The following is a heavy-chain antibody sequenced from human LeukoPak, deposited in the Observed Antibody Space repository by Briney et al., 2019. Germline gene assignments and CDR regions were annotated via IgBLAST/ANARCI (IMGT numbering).Heavy chain of an antibody. CDR1: EFTFSNYW. V-gene: IGHV3-7*01. J-gene: IGHJ6*02. CDR2: XXXXXSEK. D-gene: IGHD3-10*01. Sequence: LXXSCAASEFTFSNYWMSWVRQAPGRGVDWGAXXXXXXSEKKYVESVKGRFTISRDNAKNSLYLQMNSLRAEDTAVYYCARRGLRSQSGKPYYGSDVWGQGTTVTVSS. CDR3: ARRGLRSQSGKPYYGSDV.